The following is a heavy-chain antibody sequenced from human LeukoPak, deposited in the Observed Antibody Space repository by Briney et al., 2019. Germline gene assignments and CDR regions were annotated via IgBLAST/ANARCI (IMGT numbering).Heavy chain of an antibody. J-gene: IGHJ4*02. CDR2: ISNNGGYT. D-gene: IGHD2-21*02. V-gene: IGHV3-23*01. CDR3: AKDPDTYCGGDCYSDY. Sequence: GSLRLSCAASGFTFSSSAMSWVRQAPGKGLEWVSAISNNGGYTYYADSVQGRFTISRDNSKSTLCLQMNSLRAEDTAVYYCAKDPDTYCGGDCYSDYWGQGTLVTVSS. CDR1: GFTFSSSA.